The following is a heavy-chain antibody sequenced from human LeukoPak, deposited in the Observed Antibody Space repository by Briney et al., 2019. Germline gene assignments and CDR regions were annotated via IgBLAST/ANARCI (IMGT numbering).Heavy chain of an antibody. CDR1: GFTFSSYG. V-gene: IGHV3-30*18. J-gene: IGHJ4*02. CDR2: ISYDGSNK. Sequence: GGSLRLSCAASGFTFSSYGMHWVRQAPGKGREWVAVISYDGSNKYYADSVKGRFTISRDNSKNTLYLQMNSLRAEDTAVYYCAKDASGYYSEYYFDYWGQGTLVTVSS. CDR3: AKDASGYYSEYYFDY. D-gene: IGHD3-22*01.